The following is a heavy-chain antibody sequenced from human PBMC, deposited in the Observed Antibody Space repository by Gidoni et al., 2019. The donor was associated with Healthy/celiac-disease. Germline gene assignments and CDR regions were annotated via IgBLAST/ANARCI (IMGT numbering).Heavy chain of an antibody. V-gene: IGHV3-15*01. J-gene: IGHJ4*02. D-gene: IGHD2-2*02. CDR2: IKSKTDGGTT. CDR3: TTVVEDIVVVPAAIRLTGTTKGY. Sequence: EVPLVESGGGMVKTGGPLRRSGAASGLAFSNARMGWVRRRPGKGLEWVRRIKSKTDGGTTDYSAPVKGRFTISSDDSTNTLYLQMHRLNTEDTAVYYCTTVVEDIVVVPAAIRLTGTTKGYWGQGTLVTVSS. CDR1: GLAFSNAR.